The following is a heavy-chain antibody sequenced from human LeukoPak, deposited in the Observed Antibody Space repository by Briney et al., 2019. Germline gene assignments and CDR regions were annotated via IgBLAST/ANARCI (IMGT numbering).Heavy chain of an antibody. CDR1: GGSISSGSYY. D-gene: IGHD3-22*01. J-gene: IGHJ4*02. V-gene: IGHV4-61*02. Sequence: SQTLSLTCTVSGGSISSGSYYWSWIRQPAGKGLEWIGRIYTSGSTNYNPSLKSRVTISVDTSKNQFSLKLSSVTAADTAVYYCARDRGYYDSSGLDWGQGTLVTVSS. CDR2: IYTSGST. CDR3: ARDRGYYDSSGLD.